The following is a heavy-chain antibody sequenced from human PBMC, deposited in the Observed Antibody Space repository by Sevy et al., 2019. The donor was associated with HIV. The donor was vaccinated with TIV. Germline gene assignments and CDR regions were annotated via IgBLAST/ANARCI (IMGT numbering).Heavy chain of an antibody. J-gene: IGHJ4*02. Sequence: GGSLRLSCAASGFTFSSYAMSWVRLAPGKGLEWVSARSGSGGSTDYADSVKGRFTISRDNSKNTLYLQMNSLRAEDTAVYYCAKSPGAGGTWIQLWLFDYWGQGTLVTVSS. V-gene: IGHV3-23*01. D-gene: IGHD5-18*01. CDR3: AKSPGAGGTWIQLWLFDY. CDR2: RSGSGGST. CDR1: GFTFSSYA.